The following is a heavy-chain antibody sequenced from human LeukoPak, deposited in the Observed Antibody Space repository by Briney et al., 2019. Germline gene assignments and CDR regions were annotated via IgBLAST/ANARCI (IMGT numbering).Heavy chain of an antibody. CDR1: GFTFSHYW. CDR2: IKEDGSTT. V-gene: IGHV3-7*03. J-gene: IGHJ4*02. Sequence: TGGSLRLSCAASGFTFSHYWMSWVRQAPGKGLEWVANIKEDGSTTYYVDSLKGRFTISRDNAKNSLYLQMNSLRAEDTAVYYCARDAISAYYYDSSGPDYWGQGTLVTVSS. D-gene: IGHD3-22*01. CDR3: ARDAISAYYYDSSGPDY.